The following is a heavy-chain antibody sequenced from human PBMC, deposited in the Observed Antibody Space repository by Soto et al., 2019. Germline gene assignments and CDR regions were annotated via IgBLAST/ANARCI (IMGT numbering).Heavy chain of an antibody. D-gene: IGHD3-9*01. Sequence: QVQLQESGPGLVNPSQTLSLTCTVSGGSISSGGYYWSWIRQHPGKGLEWIGYIYYSGSTYYNPSLKSRVTISVDTSKNQFSLKLSSVTAADTAVYYCARDREERYFDLYYYYGMDVWGQGTTVTVSS. CDR1: GGSISSGGYY. CDR3: ARDREERYFDLYYYYGMDV. CDR2: IYYSGST. V-gene: IGHV4-31*03. J-gene: IGHJ6*02.